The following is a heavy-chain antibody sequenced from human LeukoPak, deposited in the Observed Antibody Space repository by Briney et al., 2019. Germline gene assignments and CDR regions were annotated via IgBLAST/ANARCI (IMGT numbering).Heavy chain of an antibody. CDR1: GYTFTIYY. Sequence: ASVSVSCTASGYTFTIYYMHWVRQAPGQGLEWMGIINPSGGSTSYTQKFRGRVTMTRDTSTSTVYMELSSLRSEETAVYCCARAHCSSTSCWNDAFDIWGQGTIVSVSS. CDR2: INPSGGST. V-gene: IGHV1-46*01. CDR3: ARAHCSSTSCWNDAFDI. D-gene: IGHD2-2*01. J-gene: IGHJ3*02.